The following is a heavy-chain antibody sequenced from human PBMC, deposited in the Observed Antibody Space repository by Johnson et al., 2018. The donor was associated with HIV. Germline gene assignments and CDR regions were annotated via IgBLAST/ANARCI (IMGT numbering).Heavy chain of an antibody. D-gene: IGHD3-16*02. V-gene: IGHV3-66*01. CDR2: IYSGGST. J-gene: IGHJ3*02. Sequence: VQLVESGGGLVNPGGSLRLSCAASGFTFSDYYMSWVRQAPGKGLEWVSVIYSGGSTYYADSVKGRFTLSRDSSTNTQYLQMNSLRAEDTAVYYCAKDLETGDDYVWGSYQLGAFDIWGQGTMVTVSS. CDR1: GFTFSDYY. CDR3: AKDLETGDDYVWGSYQLGAFDI.